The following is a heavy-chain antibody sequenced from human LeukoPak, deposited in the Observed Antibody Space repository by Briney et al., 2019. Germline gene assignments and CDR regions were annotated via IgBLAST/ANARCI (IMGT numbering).Heavy chain of an antibody. J-gene: IGHJ4*02. CDR2: IKQDGSEK. Sequence: GGSLRLSCAASGFTFSDYWMTWVRQAPGKGLEWVADIKQDGSEKYYVDSVKGRFTISRDNAKKSLYLQMNNLRAEDTAVYYCARAQGNFGSGGYYNPGDYWGQGTLVTVSS. CDR1: GFTFSDYW. D-gene: IGHD3-10*01. CDR3: ARAQGNFGSGGYYNPGDY. V-gene: IGHV3-7*01.